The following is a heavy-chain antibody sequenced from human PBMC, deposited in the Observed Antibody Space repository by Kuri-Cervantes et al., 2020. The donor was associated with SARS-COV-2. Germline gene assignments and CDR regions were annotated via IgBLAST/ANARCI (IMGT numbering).Heavy chain of an antibody. V-gene: IGHV3-64D*06. CDR2: ISSNGGST. CDR1: GCTFSSYA. D-gene: IGHD3-3*01. Sequence: GESLKISCSASGCTFSSYAMHWVRQAPGKGLEYVSAISSNGGSTYYADSVKGRFTISRDNSKNTLYLQMSSLRAEDTAVYYCVKEGSYDFWSGYLPYYFDYWGQGTLVTVSS. CDR3: VKEGSYDFWSGYLPYYFDY. J-gene: IGHJ4*02.